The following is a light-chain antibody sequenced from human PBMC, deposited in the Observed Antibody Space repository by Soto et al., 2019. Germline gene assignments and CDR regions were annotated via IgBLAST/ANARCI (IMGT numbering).Light chain of an antibody. Sequence: DIVMTQSPDSLAVSLGERATINCKSSQSVLYSSNNKNYLAWYQQKPGQPPKLLIYWASTRESGVPDRFSGSGAGTDFTLTISSQQAEDVAVYYCQQYYSTPLFGQGTKVEIK. CDR3: QQYYSTPL. V-gene: IGKV4-1*01. CDR2: WAS. CDR1: QSVLYSSNNKNY. J-gene: IGKJ1*01.